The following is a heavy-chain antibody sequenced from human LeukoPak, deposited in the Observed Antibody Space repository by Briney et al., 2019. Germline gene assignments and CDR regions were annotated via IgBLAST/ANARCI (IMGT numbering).Heavy chain of an antibody. Sequence: ASVKVSCKASGYTFTGYYMHWVRQAPGQGLEWMGWINPNSGGTNYAQKFQGRVTMTRDTSISTAYMELNRLRSDDTAVYYCARDRGLRPRDGYDLGYWGQGTLVTVSS. CDR1: GYTFTGYY. CDR2: INPNSGGT. D-gene: IGHD5-24*01. J-gene: IGHJ4*02. CDR3: ARDRGLRPRDGYDLGY. V-gene: IGHV1-2*02.